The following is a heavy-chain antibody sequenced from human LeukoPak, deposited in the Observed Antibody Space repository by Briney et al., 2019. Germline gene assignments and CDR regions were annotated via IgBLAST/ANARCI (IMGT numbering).Heavy chain of an antibody. CDR3: ARAASLGGDYGMDV. V-gene: IGHV3-21*01. CDR2: ISSSSSYI. CDR1: GLTFSSYS. Sequence: GGSLRLSCAASGLTFSSYSMNWVRQAPGKGLEWVSSISSSSSYIYYADSVRGRFTISRDNAKNSLYLQMNSLRAEDTAVYYCARAASLGGDYGMDVWGQGTTVTVSS. D-gene: IGHD2-21*01. J-gene: IGHJ6*02.